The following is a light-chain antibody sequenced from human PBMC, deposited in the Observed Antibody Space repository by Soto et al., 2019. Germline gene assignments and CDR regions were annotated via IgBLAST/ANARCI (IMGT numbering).Light chain of an antibody. Sequence: EIVMTQSPTTLSVSPGERGTLSCRASQSVSNNYLAWYQQKPGQAPRLLIYGASNRATGIPDRFSGSGSGTDFTLTISSLEPEDFAVYYCQQRSNWPITFGQGTRLEIK. CDR2: GAS. CDR1: QSVSNNY. V-gene: IGKV3D-20*02. CDR3: QQRSNWPIT. J-gene: IGKJ5*01.